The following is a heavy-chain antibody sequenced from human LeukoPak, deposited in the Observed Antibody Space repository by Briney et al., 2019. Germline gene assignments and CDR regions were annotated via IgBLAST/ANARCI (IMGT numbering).Heavy chain of an antibody. Sequence: SETLSLTCTVSGGSITGYYWTWIRQPAGKGLEWIGRIYSGGSTNYNPPLKSRVTMSVDTSKNQFSLKLSSVTAADTAVYYCATGRDADSARGYYDMDVWGQGTTVTVAS. CDR3: ATGRDADSARGYYDMDV. V-gene: IGHV4-4*07. J-gene: IGHJ6*02. D-gene: IGHD5-24*01. CDR2: IYSGGST. CDR1: GGSITGYY.